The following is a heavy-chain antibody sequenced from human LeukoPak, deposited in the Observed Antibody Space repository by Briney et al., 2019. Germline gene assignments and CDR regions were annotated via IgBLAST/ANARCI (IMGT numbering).Heavy chain of an antibody. CDR1: GFTFNKYG. J-gene: IGHJ4*02. D-gene: IGHD3-3*02. CDR3: ARVSVGRYYFDN. V-gene: IGHV3-30*03. CDR2: ISYEESNI. Sequence: GGSLRLSCAASGFTFNKYGMHWVRQAPGKGLEWVAIISYEESNIYYTESVKGRFTISRDSAKNTLYLQMNSLRAEDTAVYYCARVSVGRYYFDNWGQGTPVTVS.